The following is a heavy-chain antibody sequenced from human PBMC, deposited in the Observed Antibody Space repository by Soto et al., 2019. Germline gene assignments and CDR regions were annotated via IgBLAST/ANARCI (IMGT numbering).Heavy chain of an antibody. CDR1: GYTFTSYY. V-gene: IGHV1-46*01. D-gene: IGHD5-18*01. CDR2: INPSGGST. J-gene: IGHJ4*02. CDR3: ARGLGYSYGCFDY. Sequence: QVQLVQSGAEVKKPGASVKVSCKASGYTFTSYYMHWVRQAPGQGLEWMGIINPSGGSTSYAQKFQARVTRSRDTSTSSGYMELSSLSSEDTAVYYCARGLGYSYGCFDYWGQGTLVTVSS.